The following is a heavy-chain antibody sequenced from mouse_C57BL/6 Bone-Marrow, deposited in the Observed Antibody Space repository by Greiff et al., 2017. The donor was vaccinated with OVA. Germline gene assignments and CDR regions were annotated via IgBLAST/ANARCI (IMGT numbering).Heavy chain of an antibody. V-gene: IGHV5-4*01. CDR3: ARDPGSSYWYFDV. CDR2: ISDGGSYT. D-gene: IGHD1-1*01. CDR1: GFTFSSYA. J-gene: IGHJ1*03. Sequence: EVQLVESGGGLVKPGGSLKLSCAASGFTFSSYAMSWVRQTPEKRLEWVATISDGGSYTYYPDNVKGRFTISRDNAKNNLYLQMSHLKSEDTAMYYCARDPGSSYWYFDVWGTGTTVTVSS.